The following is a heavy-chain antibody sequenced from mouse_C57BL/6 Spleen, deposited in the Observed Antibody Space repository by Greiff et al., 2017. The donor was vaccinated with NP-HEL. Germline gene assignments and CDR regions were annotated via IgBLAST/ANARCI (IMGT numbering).Heavy chain of an antibody. V-gene: IGHV1-52*01. CDR3: ARHSRAMDY. J-gene: IGHJ4*01. CDR1: GYTFTSYW. Sequence: QVQLQQPGAELVRPGSSVKLSCKASGYTFTSYWMHWVKQRPIQGLEWIGNIDPSDSETHYNQKFKDKATLTVDKSSSTAYMQLSSLTSEDSAAYTCARHSRAMDYWGQGTSVTVSS. CDR2: IDPSDSET.